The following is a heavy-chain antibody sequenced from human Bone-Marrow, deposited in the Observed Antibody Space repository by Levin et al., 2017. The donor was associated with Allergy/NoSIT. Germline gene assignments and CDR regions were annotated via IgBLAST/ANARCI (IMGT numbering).Heavy chain of an antibody. Sequence: SLRLSCAASGFTFSSYAMHWVRQAPGKGLEWVAVISYDGSNKYYADSVKGRFTISRDNSKNTLYLQMNSLRAEDTAVYYCARDPYCTNGVCYGSYYFDYWGQGTLVTVSS. D-gene: IGHD2-8*01. J-gene: IGHJ4*02. CDR3: ARDPYCTNGVCYGSYYFDY. V-gene: IGHV3-30-3*01. CDR1: GFTFSSYA. CDR2: ISYDGSNK.